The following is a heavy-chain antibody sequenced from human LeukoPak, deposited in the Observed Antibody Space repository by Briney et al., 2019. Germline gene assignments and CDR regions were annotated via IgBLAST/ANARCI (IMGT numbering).Heavy chain of an antibody. J-gene: IGHJ4*02. CDR1: GGSISSYY. D-gene: IGHD6-13*01. CDR2: IYSNGST. CDR3: AREGGYSLDY. V-gene: IGHV4-59*12. Sequence: SETLSLTCTVSGGSISSYYWTWIRQPPGKGLECIGYIYSNGSTNYNPSLKSRVTISVDKSKNQFSLKLSSVTAADTAVYYCAREGGYSLDYWGQGTLVTVSS.